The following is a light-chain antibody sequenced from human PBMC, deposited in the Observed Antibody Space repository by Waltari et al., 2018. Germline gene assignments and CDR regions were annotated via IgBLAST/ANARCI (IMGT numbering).Light chain of an antibody. CDR2: DVR. CDR1: SSDIGRYNY. Sequence: QSALTQPASVSGSPGQSITISCTGTSSDIGRYNYVSWFQQHQGKAPKLMIYDVRNRPSGVSNRFSCSKSDYTASLTISGLQAEDEAVYFCNSFTSSNTVIFGGGTKLTV. J-gene: IGLJ2*01. CDR3: NSFTSSNTVI. V-gene: IGLV2-14*03.